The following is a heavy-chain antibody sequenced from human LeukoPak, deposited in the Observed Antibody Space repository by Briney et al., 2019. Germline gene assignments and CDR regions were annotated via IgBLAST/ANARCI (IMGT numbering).Heavy chain of an antibody. CDR2: IRYDGSDK. Sequence: PGGSLRLSCAASGFTFSSYGMHWVRQTPGKGREWVAFIRYDGSDKYYADSVKGRFTISRDNSKNTLHLQMNSLRPEDTAVYYCAKDFLIKMRTPGAFDLWGQGTMVTVSS. D-gene: IGHD2-2*01. J-gene: IGHJ3*01. V-gene: IGHV3-30*02. CDR3: AKDFLIKMRTPGAFDL. CDR1: GFTFSSYG.